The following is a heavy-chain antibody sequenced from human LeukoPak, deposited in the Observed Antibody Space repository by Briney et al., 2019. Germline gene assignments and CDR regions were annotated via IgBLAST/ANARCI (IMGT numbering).Heavy chain of an antibody. CDR3: ASVGIAAAGSIDY. D-gene: IGHD6-13*01. J-gene: IGHJ4*02. CDR1: GGSIDITNY. CDR2: ISHSGTT. V-gene: IGHV4-4*02. Sequence: PSGTLSLTCGVSGGSIDITNYWSWVRQAPGKGLEWIGEISHSGTTNYNPSLRSRVTMFLDRANNQFSLSLTSVTAADTAVYYCASVGIAAAGSIDYWGQGTLVTVSS.